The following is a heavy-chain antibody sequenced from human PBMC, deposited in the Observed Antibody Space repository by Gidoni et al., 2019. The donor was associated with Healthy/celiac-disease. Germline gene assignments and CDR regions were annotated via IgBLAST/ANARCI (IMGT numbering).Heavy chain of an antibody. D-gene: IGHD6-13*01. V-gene: IGHV4-39*07. CDR3: ARDGIAAAGEFDP. CDR2: IYYSGST. CDR1: GGSISSSSYY. J-gene: IGHJ5*02. Sequence: LTCTVSGGSISSSSYYWGWIRQPPGKGLEWIGSIYYSGSTYYNPSLKSRVTISVDTSKNQFSLKLSSVTAADTAVYYCARDGIAAAGEFDPWGQGTLVTVSS.